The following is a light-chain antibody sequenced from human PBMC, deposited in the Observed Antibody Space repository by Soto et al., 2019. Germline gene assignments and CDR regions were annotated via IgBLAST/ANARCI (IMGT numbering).Light chain of an antibody. Sequence: DIQMTQSPSTLSASVGDRVTITCRASQSISSWLAWYQQKPGKAPKLLLYKASSLESGVPSRFSGSGSGTEFTLTISSLQPDDFATDYCQQYHRYPLTFGGGTRVESK. V-gene: IGKV1-5*03. J-gene: IGKJ4*01. CDR1: QSISSW. CDR2: KAS. CDR3: QQYHRYPLT.